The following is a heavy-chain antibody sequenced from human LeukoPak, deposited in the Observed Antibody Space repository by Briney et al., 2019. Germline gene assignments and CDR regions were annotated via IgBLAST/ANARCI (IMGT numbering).Heavy chain of an antibody. D-gene: IGHD6-19*01. Sequence: GGSLRPSCAASGFTFSTYAMSWVRQAPGKGLEWVSAISGSGGSTYYADSVKGRFTISRDNSKNTLHLQMNSLRAEGTAVYFCARRSGVAVAGAFDYWGQGTLVTVSS. CDR1: GFTFSTYA. CDR2: ISGSGGST. J-gene: IGHJ4*02. V-gene: IGHV3-23*01. CDR3: ARRSGVAVAGAFDY.